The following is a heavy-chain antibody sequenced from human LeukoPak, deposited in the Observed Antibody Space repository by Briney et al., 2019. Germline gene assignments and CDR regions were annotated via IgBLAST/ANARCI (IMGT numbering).Heavy chain of an antibody. CDR2: IRYDGGNK. J-gene: IGHJ6*03. V-gene: IGHV3-30*02. CDR1: GFTFSSYG. Sequence: GGSLRLSCAASGFTFSSYGMHWVREAPGKGLERVAFIRYDGGNKYYADSVKGRFTISRDNSKNTLYLQMNSLRAEDTAVYYCAKGGGYEAQYYYYYLDVWGKGTTVTISS. D-gene: IGHD5-12*01. CDR3: AKGGGYEAQYYYYYLDV.